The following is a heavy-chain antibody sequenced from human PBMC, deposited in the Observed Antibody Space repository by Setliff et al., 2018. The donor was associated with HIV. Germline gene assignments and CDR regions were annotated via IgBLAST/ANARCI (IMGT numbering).Heavy chain of an antibody. V-gene: IGHV3-7*01. CDR3: ARGGASSLPLDY. Sequence: GGSLRLSCAASGFTFSTYWMIWVRQAPGKGLEWVAKIKQDGSEEYYVPSVKGRFTISRDNAKNSLYLPMNSLRAEDTAIYYCARGGASSLPLDYWGHGTLVTVSS. CDR2: IKQDGSEE. CDR1: GFTFSTYW. J-gene: IGHJ4*01. D-gene: IGHD6-13*01.